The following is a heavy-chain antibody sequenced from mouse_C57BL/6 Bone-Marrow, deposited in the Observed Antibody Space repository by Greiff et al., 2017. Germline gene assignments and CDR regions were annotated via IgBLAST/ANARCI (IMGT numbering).Heavy chain of an antibody. CDR1: GYTFTSYW. Sequence: VQLQQPGAELVMPGASVKLSCKASGYTFTSYWTHWVKQRPGQGLEWIGEIDPSDSYTNYNQKFKGKSTLTVDKSSSTAYMQLSSLTSEDSAVYYCARPSYYSKKGYYFDYWGQGTTLTVSS. CDR3: ARPSYYSKKGYYFDY. J-gene: IGHJ2*01. D-gene: IGHD2-5*01. CDR2: IDPSDSYT. V-gene: IGHV1-69*01.